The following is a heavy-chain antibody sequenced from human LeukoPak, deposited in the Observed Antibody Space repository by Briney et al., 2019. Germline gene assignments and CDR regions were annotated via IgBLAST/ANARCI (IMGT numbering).Heavy chain of an antibody. D-gene: IGHD3-10*01. V-gene: IGHV3-23*01. CDR2: IIDSGGST. Sequence: GALRLSFAASGFTYSNYAMSWVRPAPGKGLEWVSTIIDSGGSTYYADSVKGRFTISRDNSKNTLYLQMNSLRAEDTAIHYCAKVPYSDYGSGRPPFMDVWGRGTTVAVSS. CDR3: AKVPYSDYGSGRPPFMDV. CDR1: GFTYSNYA. J-gene: IGHJ6*02.